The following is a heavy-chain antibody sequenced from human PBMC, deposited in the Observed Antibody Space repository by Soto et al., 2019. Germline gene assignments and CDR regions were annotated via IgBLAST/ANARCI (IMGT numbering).Heavy chain of an antibody. J-gene: IGHJ3*02. CDR1: GGTFSSYT. D-gene: IGHD3-10*01. V-gene: IGHV1-69*08. Sequence: QVQLVQSGAEVKKPGSSVKVSCKASGGTFSSYTISWVRQAPGHGLEWMGRIIPILGIANYAQTFQGRVTITADKSTSTAYMELSSLRSEDTAVYYCAREFQPTYDYGSGSYFDAFDIWGQGTMVTVSS. CDR3: AREFQPTYDYGSGSYFDAFDI. CDR2: IIPILGIA.